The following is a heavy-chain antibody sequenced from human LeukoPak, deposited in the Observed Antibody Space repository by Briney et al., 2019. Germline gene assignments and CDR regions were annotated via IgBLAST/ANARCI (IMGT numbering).Heavy chain of an antibody. CDR2: IYYSGST. D-gene: IGHD3-16*01. J-gene: IGHJ5*02. V-gene: IGHV4-59*01. CDR3: ARFTPQGYGWGGYNRFNP. CDR1: GGSISSYY. Sequence: PSETLSLTCTVSGGSISSYYWNWIRQPPGKGLEWIGYIYYSGSTNYNPSLKSRVTISVDTSKNQFSLNLTSVTAADTAVYYCARFTPQGYGWGGYNRFNPWGQGTLVTVSS.